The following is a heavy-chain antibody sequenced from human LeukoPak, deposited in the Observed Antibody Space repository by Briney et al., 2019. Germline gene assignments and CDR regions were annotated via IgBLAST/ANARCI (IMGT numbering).Heavy chain of an antibody. J-gene: IGHJ4*02. CDR2: IIPILGIA. CDR3: ARERDRNSDYGDPDDY. D-gene: IGHD4-17*01. V-gene: IGHV1-69*04. CDR1: GGTFSSYA. Sequence: GASVKVSCKASGGTFSSYAISWVRQAPGQGLEWMGRIIPILGIANYAQKFQGRVTITADKSTSTAYMELSSLRSEDTAVYYCARERDRNSDYGDPDDYWGQGTLVTVSS.